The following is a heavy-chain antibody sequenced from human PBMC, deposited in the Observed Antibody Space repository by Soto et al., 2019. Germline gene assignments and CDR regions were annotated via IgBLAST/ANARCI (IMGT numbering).Heavy chain of an antibody. CDR3: ARLMTIEDSWFDP. V-gene: IGHV4-31*03. CDR2: IYYRGST. Sequence: QVQLQESGPGLVKPSQTLSLTCTVSGGSISSGGYYWSWIRQHPGKGLEWIGYIYYRGSTYYKPSLKSRVTISVDTSKNQFSLKLSSVTAADTAVYYCARLMTIEDSWFDPWGQGTLVTVSS. CDR1: GGSISSGGYY. J-gene: IGHJ5*02. D-gene: IGHD4-17*01.